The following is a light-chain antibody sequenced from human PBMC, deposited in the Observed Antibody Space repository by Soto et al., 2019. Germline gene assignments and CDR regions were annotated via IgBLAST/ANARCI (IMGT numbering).Light chain of an antibody. V-gene: IGLV1-40*01. CDR1: SSNIGAGYD. CDR2: RNS. CDR3: QSYDSSLSGYV. J-gene: IGLJ1*01. Sequence: QSVLTQPPSVSGAPGQRVTISCTGSSSNIGAGYDVHWYQQLPGTAPKLLIYRNSNRPSGLPDRFSGSKSGTSASLAITGLQAEDEADYYCQSYDSSLSGYVFGTGTKLTVL.